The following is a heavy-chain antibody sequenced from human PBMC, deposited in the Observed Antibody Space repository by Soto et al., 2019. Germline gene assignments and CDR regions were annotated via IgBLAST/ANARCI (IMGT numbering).Heavy chain of an antibody. CDR3: VKDRVESGLGEIDY. V-gene: IGHV3-30*18. Sequence: GGSLRLSCAASGFRFSNNGMHWVRQAPGKGLEWVAIISYDGSKKYYADSVKGRFTISRDNSKNTLYLQMNSLRVEDTAVYYCVKDRVESGLGEIDYWGQGTLVTVSS. D-gene: IGHD3-16*01. CDR2: ISYDGSKK. J-gene: IGHJ4*02. CDR1: GFRFSNNG.